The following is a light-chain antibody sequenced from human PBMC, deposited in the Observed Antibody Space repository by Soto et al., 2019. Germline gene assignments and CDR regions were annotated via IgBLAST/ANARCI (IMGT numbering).Light chain of an antibody. CDR2: KAS. J-gene: IGKJ2*01. CDR1: QSISTW. V-gene: IGKV1-5*03. CDR3: QQYNSYPYT. Sequence: DIQMTQSPSTLSASVGDRVTITCRASQSISTWLAWYQQKPGKAPKLLIYKASSLESGVPSSFSGSGSGTKFTLTISSLQPDDFATYYCQQYNSYPYTFGQGTKLEIK.